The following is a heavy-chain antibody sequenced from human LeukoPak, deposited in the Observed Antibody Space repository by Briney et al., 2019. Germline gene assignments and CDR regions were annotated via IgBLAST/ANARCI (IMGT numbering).Heavy chain of an antibody. V-gene: IGHV4-34*01. Sequence: PSETLSLTCAVYGGSFGGYYWSWIRQPPGKGLEWIGEINHSGSTNYNPSLKSRVTISVDTSKNQFSLKLSSVTAADTAVYYCARSTGYSSSWSRGGRANGYWGQGTLVTVSS. D-gene: IGHD6-13*01. CDR1: GGSFGGYY. J-gene: IGHJ4*02. CDR2: INHSGST. CDR3: ARSTGYSSSWSRGGRANGY.